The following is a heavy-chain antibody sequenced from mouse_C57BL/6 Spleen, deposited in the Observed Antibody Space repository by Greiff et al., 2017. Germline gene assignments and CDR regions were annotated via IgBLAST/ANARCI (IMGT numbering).Heavy chain of an antibody. J-gene: IGHJ2*01. Sequence: QVQLQQSGPELVKPGASVKISCKASGYAFSSSWMNWVKQRPGKGLEWIGRLYPGDGDTNYNGKFKGKATLTADKSSSTAYMQLSSLTSEDSAVYFCSNCGSGGLHFDYWGQGTTLTVSS. V-gene: IGHV1-82*01. CDR3: SNCGSGGLHFDY. CDR2: LYPGDGDT. CDR1: GYAFSSSW. D-gene: IGHD1-1*01.